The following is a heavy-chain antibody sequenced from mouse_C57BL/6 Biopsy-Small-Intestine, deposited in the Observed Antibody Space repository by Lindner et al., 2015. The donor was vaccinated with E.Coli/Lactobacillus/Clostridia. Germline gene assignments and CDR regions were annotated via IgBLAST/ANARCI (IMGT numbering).Heavy chain of an antibody. CDR2: INPVHGSS. Sequence: VQLQESGPELVKPGASVKISCKASGYTFTDYYMNWVKQSHGKSLEWIGNINPVHGSSTYNQRFKGKATLTVDKSSTTAYMELRSLTSEDSAVYYCVLPFDYWGQGTTLTVSS. D-gene: IGHD5-5*01. CDR1: GYTFTDYY. J-gene: IGHJ2*01. V-gene: IGHV1-26*01. CDR3: VLPFDY.